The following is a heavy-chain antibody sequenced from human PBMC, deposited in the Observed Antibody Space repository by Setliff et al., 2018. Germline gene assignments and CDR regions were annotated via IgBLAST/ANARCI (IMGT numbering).Heavy chain of an antibody. CDR3: ARSQWGGESYYFDY. D-gene: IGHD2-15*01. J-gene: IGHJ4*02. V-gene: IGHV4-61*01. CDR1: GGSVSSGSYY. Sequence: PSETLSLTCTVSGGSVSSGSYYWSWIRQPPGKGLEWIGYIYYSGSTNHNPSLKSRVTISVDTSKNQFSPKLSSVTAADTAVYYCARSQWGGESYYFDYWGQGTLVTVSS. CDR2: IYYSGST.